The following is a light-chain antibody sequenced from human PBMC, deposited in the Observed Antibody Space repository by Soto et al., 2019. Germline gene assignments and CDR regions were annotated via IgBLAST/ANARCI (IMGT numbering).Light chain of an antibody. CDR3: QQCHFLPLT. CDR1: QSISSW. Sequence: IQMTQCHSTVCASVGDRVTITCGARQSISSWLAWYQQKPGKAPKLLIYSASSLQSGVPSRFSGSGSGTEFTLTISCLQPEDSTAYYCQQCHFLPLTF. V-gene: IGKV1-39*01. CDR2: SAS. J-gene: IGKJ5*01.